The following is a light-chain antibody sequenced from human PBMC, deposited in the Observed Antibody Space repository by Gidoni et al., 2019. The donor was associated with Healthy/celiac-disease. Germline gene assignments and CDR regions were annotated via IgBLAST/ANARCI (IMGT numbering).Light chain of an antibody. Sequence: DIAMTQAPDSLAVSLGERATINCKSSQSVLYSSNNKNYLAWYQQKPGQPPKLLIYWASTRESGVPDLFSGSGSGTDFTLTISSLQAEDVAVYYCQQYYSTPFTFGPGTKVEIK. CDR1: QSVLYSSNNKNY. CDR2: WAS. CDR3: QQYYSTPFT. V-gene: IGKV4-1*01. J-gene: IGKJ3*01.